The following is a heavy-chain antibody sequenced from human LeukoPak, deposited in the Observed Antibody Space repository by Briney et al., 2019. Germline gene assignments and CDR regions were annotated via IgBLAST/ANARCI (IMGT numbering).Heavy chain of an antibody. CDR1: GGSISSSSYY. V-gene: IGHV4-39*07. D-gene: IGHD1-26*01. CDR3: ARVKGSVGATIDAFDI. J-gene: IGHJ3*02. Sequence: PSETLSLTCTVSGGSISSSSYYWSWIRQPPGKGLEWIGEINHSGSTNYNPSLKSRVTISVDTSKNQFSLKLSSVTAADTAVYYCARVKGSVGATIDAFDIWGQGTMVTVSS. CDR2: INHSGST.